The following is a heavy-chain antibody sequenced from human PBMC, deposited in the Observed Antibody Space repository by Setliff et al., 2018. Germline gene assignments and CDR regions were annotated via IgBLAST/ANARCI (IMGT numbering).Heavy chain of an antibody. Sequence: ASVKVSCKASGYTFTGYYMHWVRQAPGQGLEWMGWINPNSGGTNYAQKFQGWVTMTRDTSISTAYMELSRLRSDDTAVYYCARRGGSSWYYLIDYWGQGTLVTVSS. CDR3: ARRGGSSWYYLIDY. D-gene: IGHD6-13*01. CDR2: INPNSGGT. V-gene: IGHV1-2*04. CDR1: GYTFTGYY. J-gene: IGHJ4*02.